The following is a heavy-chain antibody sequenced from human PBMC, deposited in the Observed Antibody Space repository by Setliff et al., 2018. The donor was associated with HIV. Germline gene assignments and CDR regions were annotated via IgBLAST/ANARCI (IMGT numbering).Heavy chain of an antibody. CDR1: GFTFRTYW. V-gene: IGHV3-7*03. Sequence: PGGSLRLSCAVSGFTFRTYWMSWVRQTPGKGLEWVANIKPDGSEKYYVDSVKGRFASSRDNAKNSLSLQMNSLRADDTAVYYCARDYYGGFGDYDFGDYFDYWGQGALVTVSS. CDR3: ARDYYGGFGDYDFGDYFDY. J-gene: IGHJ4*02. CDR2: IKPDGSEK. D-gene: IGHD4-17*01.